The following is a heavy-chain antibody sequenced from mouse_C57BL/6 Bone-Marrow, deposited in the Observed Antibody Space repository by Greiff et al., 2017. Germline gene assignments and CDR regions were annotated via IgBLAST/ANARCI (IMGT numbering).Heavy chain of an antibody. CDR3: TRGGDGYYWYFDV. J-gene: IGHJ1*03. D-gene: IGHD2-3*01. CDR2: IRNKANNHAT. Sequence: EVQLVESGGGLVQPGGSMKLSCAASGFTFSDAWMDWVRQSPEKGLEWVAEIRNKANNHATYYAESVKGRFTISRDDSKSSVYLQMNSLRAEDTGIYYCTRGGDGYYWYFDVWGTGTTVTVSS. CDR1: GFTFSDAW. V-gene: IGHV6-6*01.